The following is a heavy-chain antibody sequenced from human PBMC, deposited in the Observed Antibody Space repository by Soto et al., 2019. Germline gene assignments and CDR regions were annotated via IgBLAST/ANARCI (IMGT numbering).Heavy chain of an antibody. D-gene: IGHD3-10*01. Sequence: PGGSLRLSCAASGFTFSNAWMNWVGQAPGKGLEWVGRIKSKTDGGTTDYAAPVKGRFTISRDDSKNTLYLQMNSLKTEDTAVYYCTPESKLWFGELSQYYFDYWGQGTLVTVS. V-gene: IGHV3-15*07. J-gene: IGHJ4*02. CDR2: IKSKTDGGTT. CDR3: TPESKLWFGELSQYYFDY. CDR1: GFTFSNAW.